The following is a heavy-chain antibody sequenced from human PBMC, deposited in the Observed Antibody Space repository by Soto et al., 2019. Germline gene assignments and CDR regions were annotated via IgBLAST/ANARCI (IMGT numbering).Heavy chain of an antibody. V-gene: IGHV1-58*01. J-gene: IGHJ4*02. D-gene: IGHD3-22*01. Sequence: QMQVVQSGPEVKRPGTSVKVSCKVSGFTFGSSAVQWVRQARGQRLEWIGWIAVGSGKTNHAEFLQERVTITRDMSTRTVFMEVSGRKFEDTAIYYCATDDMTVALWGQGTLVTVSS. CDR2: IAVGSGKT. CDR1: GFTFGSSA. CDR3: ATDDMTVAL.